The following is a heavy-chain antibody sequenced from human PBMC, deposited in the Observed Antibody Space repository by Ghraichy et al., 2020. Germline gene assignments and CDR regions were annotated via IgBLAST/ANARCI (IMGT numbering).Heavy chain of an antibody. D-gene: IGHD2-2*01. J-gene: IGHJ4*02. Sequence: GGSLRLSCAASGFTFSSYAMSWVRKAPGKGLEWVSAISGSGGSTYYADSVKGRFTISRDNSKNTLYLQMNSLRAEDTAVYYCAKVLDLGYCSSTSCYPFDYWGQGTLVTVSS. CDR1: GFTFSSYA. CDR3: AKVLDLGYCSSTSCYPFDY. V-gene: IGHV3-23*01. CDR2: ISGSGGST.